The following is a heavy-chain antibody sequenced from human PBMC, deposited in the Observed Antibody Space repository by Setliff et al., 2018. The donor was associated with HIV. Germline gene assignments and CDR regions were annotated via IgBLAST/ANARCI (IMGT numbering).Heavy chain of an antibody. V-gene: IGHV3-21*01. D-gene: IGHD1-26*01. CDR3: ARDRYSGSSTDY. CDR1: GFTFSNYS. CDR2: ISSSSSSYT. Sequence: GSLRLSCAASGFTFSNYSMNWVRQAPGKGLEWVSYISSSSSSYTHYADSVKGRFTISRDNVKNSLYLQMNSLRAEDTAVYYCARDRYSGSSTDYWGQGTLVTVSS. J-gene: IGHJ4*02.